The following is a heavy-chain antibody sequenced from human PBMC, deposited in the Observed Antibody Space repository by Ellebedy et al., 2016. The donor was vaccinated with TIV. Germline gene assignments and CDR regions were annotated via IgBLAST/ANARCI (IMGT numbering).Heavy chain of an antibody. CDR2: TSGAGADT. CDR1: GFTFSNFA. J-gene: IGHJ5*02. Sequence: PGGSLRLSCAASGFTFSNFAVTWVRQAPGKGLEWVASTSGAGADTIYADSVKGRFTISRDNSKNTFYLQMNSLRAEDTAIYYCARERFYHVLTGDFANWFDPWGQGTLVTVSA. D-gene: IGHD3-9*01. V-gene: IGHV3-23*01. CDR3: ARERFYHVLTGDFANWFDP.